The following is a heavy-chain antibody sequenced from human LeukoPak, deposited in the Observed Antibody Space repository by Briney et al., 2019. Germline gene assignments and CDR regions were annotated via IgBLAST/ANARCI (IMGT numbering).Heavy chain of an antibody. J-gene: IGHJ6*03. CDR3: ARGLQSAIGYYYYYMDV. Sequence: GGSLRLSCAASGFTFSSYGMHWVRQAPGKGLEWVAVISYDGSNKYYADSVKGRFTISRDNSKNTLYLQMNSLRAEDTAVYYCARGLQSAIGYYYYYMDVWGKGTTVTVSS. CDR1: GFTFSSYG. V-gene: IGHV3-30*19. D-gene: IGHD4-11*01. CDR2: ISYDGSNK.